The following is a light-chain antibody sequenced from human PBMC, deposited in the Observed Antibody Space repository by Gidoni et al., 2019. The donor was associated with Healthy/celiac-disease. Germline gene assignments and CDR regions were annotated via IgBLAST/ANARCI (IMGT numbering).Light chain of an antibody. Sequence: SALPLPPSVSGSPGQSITISCTGTSSDVGGYNYLSWYQQHPGKAPNLMIYDVSNRPSGVSNRFSGSKSGNTASLTISGLQAEDEADDYCSSYTSSSTLEVFGTGTKVTVL. V-gene: IGLV2-14*01. CDR2: DVS. J-gene: IGLJ1*01. CDR3: SSYTSSSTLEV. CDR1: SSDVGGYNY.